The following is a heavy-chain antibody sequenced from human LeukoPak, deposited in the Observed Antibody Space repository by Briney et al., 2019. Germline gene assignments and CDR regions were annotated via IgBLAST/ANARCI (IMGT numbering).Heavy chain of an antibody. CDR2: ISGGDVGT. J-gene: IGHJ5*02. CDR1: GFIFSDYA. CDR3: AKERSGVVAAASNS. D-gene: IGHD2-2*01. Sequence: GGSLRLSCAASGFIFSDYAMSWVRQAPGKGLEWVSAISGGDVGTFYADSVRGRFTISRDNSNNTLYLEMNSMRGEDTAVYYCAKERSGVVAAASNSWGRGTLVTVSS. V-gene: IGHV3-23*01.